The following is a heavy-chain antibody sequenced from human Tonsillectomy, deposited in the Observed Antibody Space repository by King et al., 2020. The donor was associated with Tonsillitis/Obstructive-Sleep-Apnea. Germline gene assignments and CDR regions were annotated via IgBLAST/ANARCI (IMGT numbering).Heavy chain of an antibody. Sequence: VQLQESGPGLVKPSQTLSLTCTVSGGSISSGGYYWNWIRQHPGKGLEWIGYIYYSGSTYYNPSLKSRVTISLDTSKNQFSLKLSSVTAADTAVYYCARETAGQLYFDYWGQGTLVTVSS. CDR1: GGSISSGGYY. V-gene: IGHV4-31*03. CDR3: ARETAGQLYFDY. D-gene: IGHD2-21*02. CDR2: IYYSGST. J-gene: IGHJ4*02.